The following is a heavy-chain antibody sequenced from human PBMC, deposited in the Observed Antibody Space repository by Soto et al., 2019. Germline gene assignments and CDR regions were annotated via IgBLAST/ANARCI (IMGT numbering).Heavy chain of an antibody. CDR2: IWYDGSNK. CDR3: ARDYCSSTSCYGPYYYGMDV. CDR1: GFTLSSYG. Sequence: AGGSLRLSCAASGFTLSSYGVHWVRQAPGKGLEWVAVIWYDGSNKYYADSVKGRFTISRDNSKNTLYLQMNSLRAEDTAVYYCARDYCSSTSCYGPYYYGMDVWGQGTTVTVSS. J-gene: IGHJ6*02. V-gene: IGHV3-33*01. D-gene: IGHD2-2*01.